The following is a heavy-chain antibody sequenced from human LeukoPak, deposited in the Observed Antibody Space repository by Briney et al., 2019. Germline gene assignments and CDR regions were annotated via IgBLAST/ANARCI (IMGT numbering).Heavy chain of an antibody. D-gene: IGHD3-3*01. Sequence: SETLSLTCTVSGGSISSHYWSWIRQPPGKGLEWIGYIYYSGSTNYNPSLKSRVTISVDTSKNQFSLKLSSVTAADTAVYYCARGVREWLLYYYYYMDVWGKGTTITVSS. CDR3: ARGVREWLLYYYYYMDV. V-gene: IGHV4-59*11. CDR1: GGSISSHY. CDR2: IYYSGST. J-gene: IGHJ6*03.